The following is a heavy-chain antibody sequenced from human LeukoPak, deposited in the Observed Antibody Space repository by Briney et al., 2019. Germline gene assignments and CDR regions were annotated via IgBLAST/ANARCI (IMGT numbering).Heavy chain of an antibody. CDR3: AVLRFLEKTPDFSYYYGIDV. J-gene: IGHJ6*02. CDR1: GGSISSGGYY. D-gene: IGHD3-3*01. CDR2: IYYSGST. V-gene: IGHV4-31*03. Sequence: ASETLSLTCTVSGGSISSGGYYWSWIRQHPGKGLEWIVYIYYSGSTYYNPSLKSRVTISVYTSKNQFSLKLSSVTAADTAVYYCAVLRFLEKTPDFSYYYGIDVWGQGTTVTVSS.